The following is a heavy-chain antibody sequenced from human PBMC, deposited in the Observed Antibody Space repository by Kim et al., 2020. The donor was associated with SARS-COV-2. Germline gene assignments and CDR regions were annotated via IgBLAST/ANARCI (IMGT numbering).Heavy chain of an antibody. V-gene: IGHV3-74*01. D-gene: IGHD6-13*01. Sequence: GGSLRLSCSGSGFTFGTYWIHWVRQVPGKGLLWLTRIKGDGSGATYADSVKGRFTISRDNAKNTVYLQIDGLRAEDTAVYYCARDLHLAAVDYWCQGTLV. J-gene: IGHJ4*02. CDR1: GFTFGTYW. CDR3: ARDLHLAAVDY. CDR2: IKGDGSGA.